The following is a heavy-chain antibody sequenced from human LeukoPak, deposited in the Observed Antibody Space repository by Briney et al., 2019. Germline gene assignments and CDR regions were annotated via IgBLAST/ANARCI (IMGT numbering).Heavy chain of an antibody. CDR3: ARDPQIIVVVSAVPKGFDY. Sequence: GRSLRLSCAASGFTFSSYALHWVRQAPGKGLEWVAVISHDGSNKYYADSVKGRFTISRDNSKNTLYLQMNSLRAEDTAVYYCARDPQIIVVVSAVPKGFDYWGQGTLVTVSS. V-gene: IGHV3-30-3*01. CDR1: GFTFSSYA. D-gene: IGHD2-2*01. J-gene: IGHJ4*02. CDR2: ISHDGSNK.